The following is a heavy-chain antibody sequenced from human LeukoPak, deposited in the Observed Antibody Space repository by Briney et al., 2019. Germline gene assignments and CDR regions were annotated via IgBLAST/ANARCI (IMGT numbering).Heavy chain of an antibody. CDR2: ISDDGSNN. CDR3: AKGRPPPDSIEAAVPEFDY. J-gene: IGHJ4*02. V-gene: IGHV3-30*18. CDR1: GFTFSAYG. D-gene: IGHD6-13*01. Sequence: GGSLRLSCVASGFTFSAYGMNWVRQAPGKGLEWVAVISDDGSNNYYADSVKGRFTISRDNSKNTVYLQMNSLRAEDTAVYYCAKGRPPPDSIEAAVPEFDYWGQGTLVTVSS.